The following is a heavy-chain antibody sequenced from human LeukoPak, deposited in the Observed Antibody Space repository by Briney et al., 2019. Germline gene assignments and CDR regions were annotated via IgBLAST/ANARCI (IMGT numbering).Heavy chain of an antibody. CDR2: MNPNSGNT. CDR1: VYTFTSYD. CDR3: ARAPGGIMVSLLRKYYFDY. Sequence: ASVNVSCKDSVYTFTSYDINWVRQATGQGLEWMGWMNPNSGNTGYAQKFQGRVTMTRNTSISTAYMELSSLRSEDTAVYYCARAPGGIMVSLLRKYYFDYWGQGTLVTVSS. J-gene: IGHJ4*02. D-gene: IGHD2-8*01. V-gene: IGHV1-8*01.